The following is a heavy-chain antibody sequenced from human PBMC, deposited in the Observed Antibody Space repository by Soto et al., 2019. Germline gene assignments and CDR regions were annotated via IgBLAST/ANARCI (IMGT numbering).Heavy chain of an antibody. CDR2: IVPIVDTS. Sequence: QVQLVQSGAEVRQPASSVKVSCKTSGGTFSSYAISWVRQAPGKGLEWMGGIVPIVDTSTYAQKFQGRVTIPADESTITVDMVLRSLRSDDTAVYYWVRVLAIPGYTDNWGQVTLVTGSS. V-gene: IGHV1-69*12. J-gene: IGHJ4*02. CDR1: GGTFSSYA. D-gene: IGHD5-12*01. CDR3: VRVLAIPGYTDN.